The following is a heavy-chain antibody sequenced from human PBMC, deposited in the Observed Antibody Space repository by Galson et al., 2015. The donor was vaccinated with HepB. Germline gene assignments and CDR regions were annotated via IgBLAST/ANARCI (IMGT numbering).Heavy chain of an antibody. CDR2: ISSDGSTM. CDR3: ARSPFRNYYGSGTYFDF. J-gene: IGHJ4*02. Sequence: GKGLEWISSISSDGSTMYYADSVKGRFTISRDSAENSLYLQMNSLRVDDTAIYYCARSPFRNYYGSGTYFDFWGQGTQVAVSS. V-gene: IGHV3-48*03. D-gene: IGHD3-10*01.